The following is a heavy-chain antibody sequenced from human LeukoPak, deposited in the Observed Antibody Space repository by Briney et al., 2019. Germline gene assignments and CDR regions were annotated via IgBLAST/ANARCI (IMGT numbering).Heavy chain of an antibody. J-gene: IGHJ4*02. CDR1: GFTFSSYA. D-gene: IGHD3-16*01. V-gene: IGHV3-64*05. CDR2: ISSNGATT. CDR3: VKIVMAGGYFDY. Sequence: GGSLRLSCSASGFTFSSYAMHWVRQAPGKGLEYVSAISSNGATTYYADSVKGRFTISRDNSKNTRYFQMSSLRPEDTAVYYCVKIVMAGGYFDYWGQGTLVTVSS.